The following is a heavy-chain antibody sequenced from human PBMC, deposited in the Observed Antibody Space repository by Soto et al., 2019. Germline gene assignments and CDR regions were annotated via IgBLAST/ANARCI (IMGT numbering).Heavy chain of an antibody. V-gene: IGHV3-13*01. CDR1: GFTFSSYD. CDR3: ARRLRSRHYYYGMDV. CDR2: IGTAGDT. D-gene: IGHD5-12*01. J-gene: IGHJ6*02. Sequence: GGSLRLSCAASGFTFSSYDMRWVRQATGKGLEWVSAIGTAGDTYYPGSVKGRFTISRENAKNSLYLQMNSLRAEDTAVYYCARRLRSRHYYYGMDVWGQGTTVTVSS.